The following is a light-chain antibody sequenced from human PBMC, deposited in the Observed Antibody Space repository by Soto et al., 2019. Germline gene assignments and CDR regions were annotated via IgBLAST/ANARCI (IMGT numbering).Light chain of an antibody. CDR3: QQYNNWPPT. V-gene: IGKV3D-15*01. CDR1: QSVSSSY. J-gene: IGKJ1*01. Sequence: EIVLTQSPGTLSLSPGERATLSCRASQSVSSSYLAWYQQKPGQAPRLLIYGASSRATGIPARFSGSGSGTEFTLTISSLQSGDFAVYYCQQYNNWPPTFGQGTKVDIK. CDR2: GAS.